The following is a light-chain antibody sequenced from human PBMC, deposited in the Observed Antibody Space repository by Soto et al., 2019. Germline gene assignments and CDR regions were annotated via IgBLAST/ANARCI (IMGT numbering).Light chain of an antibody. J-gene: IGLJ2*01. V-gene: IGLV2-14*01. CDR3: SSYTSSTTVL. Sequence: QSALTQPASVSGSPGQSITISCTGTSSDGGGYNYVSWYQQHPGKAPKLMIYDVGYRPSGVSNRFSGSKSGDTASLTISGLQPEDEADYYCSSYTSSTTVLFGGGTKLTVL. CDR1: SSDGGGYNY. CDR2: DVG.